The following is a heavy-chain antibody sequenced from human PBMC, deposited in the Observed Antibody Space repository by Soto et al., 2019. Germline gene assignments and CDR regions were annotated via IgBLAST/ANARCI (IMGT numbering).Heavy chain of an antibody. V-gene: IGHV3-48*01. D-gene: IGHD3-10*02. Sequence: GGSLRLSCAASGFTFSSHSMNWVRQAPGKGLEWVSYISSSSSTIYYADSVKGRFTVSRDNAKNSLYLQMNSLRADDTAVYYCARHHVYVAPDVWGQGTTVTVSS. J-gene: IGHJ6*02. CDR2: ISSSSSTI. CDR3: ARHHVYVAPDV. CDR1: GFTFSSHS.